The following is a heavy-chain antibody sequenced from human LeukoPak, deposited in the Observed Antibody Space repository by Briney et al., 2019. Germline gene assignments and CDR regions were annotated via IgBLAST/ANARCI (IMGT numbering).Heavy chain of an antibody. Sequence: GGSLRLSCAASGFIFSSYSMSWVRQAPGKGLEWVSAISESGRDTYYTDSVKGRFTISRDNSKNTLYLQMNSLRTEDTAVYYCAKCPYAVNWNLFDYWGQGTLVTVSS. CDR2: ISESGRDT. J-gene: IGHJ4*02. CDR1: GFIFSSYS. D-gene: IGHD1-20*01. V-gene: IGHV3-23*01. CDR3: AKCPYAVNWNLFDY.